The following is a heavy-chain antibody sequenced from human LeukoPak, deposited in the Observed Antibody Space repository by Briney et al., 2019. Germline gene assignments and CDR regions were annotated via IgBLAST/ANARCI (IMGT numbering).Heavy chain of an antibody. J-gene: IGHJ4*02. V-gene: IGHV4-34*01. D-gene: IGHD3-22*01. CDR2: INHSGST. CDR3: ARSHLWLLGY. CDR1: GGSFSGYY. Sequence: SETLSLTCAVYGGSFSGYYWSWIRQPPGKGLEWIGEINHSGSTNYNPSLKSRVTISVDTSKNQFSLELSSVTAADTAVYYCARSHLWLLGYWGQGTLVTVPS.